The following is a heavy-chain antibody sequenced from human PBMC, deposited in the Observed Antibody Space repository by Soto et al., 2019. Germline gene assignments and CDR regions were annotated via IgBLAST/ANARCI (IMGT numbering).Heavy chain of an antibody. D-gene: IGHD6-19*01. CDR2: ISYDGSEK. J-gene: IGHJ4*02. CDR3: AKGGEVAARGPFFDY. CDR1: GFIFKSYG. Sequence: PGGSLRLSCAVSGFIFKSYGMHWVRQSPGKGLEWLAVISYDGSEKYYADSVKVRFTISRDNSKNTLYLQMDSLRDEDTAVYYCAKGGEVAARGPFFDYWGQGTLVTVSS. V-gene: IGHV3-30*18.